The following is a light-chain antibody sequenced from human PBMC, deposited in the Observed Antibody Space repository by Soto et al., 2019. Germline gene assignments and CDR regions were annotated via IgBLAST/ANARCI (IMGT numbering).Light chain of an antibody. CDR2: EVS. CDR1: SSDVGGYNY. V-gene: IGLV2-14*01. Sequence: QSALTQPASVSGSPGQSITISCTGTSSDVGGYNYVSWYQQHPGKAPKLMIYEVSNRPSGVSNRFSGSKSGNTASLTISGLQAEDEADYYCSSYTSISTVFGGGTKLIVL. J-gene: IGLJ2*01. CDR3: SSYTSISTV.